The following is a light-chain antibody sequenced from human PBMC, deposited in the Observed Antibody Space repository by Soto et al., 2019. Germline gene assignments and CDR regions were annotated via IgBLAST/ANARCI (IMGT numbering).Light chain of an antibody. CDR2: DAS. Sequence: DIQMTQSPSTLSASVGDRVTITCRASQSISSWLAWYQQKPGKAPRLLIYDASNLETGVPSRFSGSGSGTEFTLTISGLQPDDFATYYCQQYNSYSPWTFGPGTKVDIK. CDR3: QQYNSYSPWT. V-gene: IGKV1-5*01. J-gene: IGKJ1*01. CDR1: QSISSW.